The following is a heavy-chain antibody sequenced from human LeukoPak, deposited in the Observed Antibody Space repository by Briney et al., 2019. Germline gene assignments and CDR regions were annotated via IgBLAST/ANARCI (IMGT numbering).Heavy chain of an antibody. J-gene: IGHJ1*01. CDR3: AREDDSSGYYLKYFQH. CDR1: GGSISSYY. D-gene: IGHD3-22*01. V-gene: IGHV4-4*07. CDR2: IYTSGST. Sequence: SETLSLTCTVSGGSISSYYWSWLRQPAGKGLEWIGRIYTSGSTNYNPSLKSRVTMSVDTSKNQFSLKLSSVTAADTAVYYCAREDDSSGYYLKYFQHWGQGTLVTVSS.